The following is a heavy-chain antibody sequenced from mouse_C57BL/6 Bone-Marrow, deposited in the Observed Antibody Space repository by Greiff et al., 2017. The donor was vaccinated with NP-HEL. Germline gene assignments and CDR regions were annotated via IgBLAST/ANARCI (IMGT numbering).Heavy chain of an antibody. CDR2: ISNGGGST. J-gene: IGHJ3*01. Sequence: EVKLMESGGGLVQPGGSLKLSCAASGFTFSDYYMYWVRQTPEKRLEWVAYISNGGGSTYYPDTVKGRFTISRDNAKNTLYLQMSRLKSEDTAMYYCARHQLTWVAYWGQGTLVTVSA. CDR1: GFTFSDYY. CDR3: ARHQLTWVAY. D-gene: IGHD3-2*02. V-gene: IGHV5-12*01.